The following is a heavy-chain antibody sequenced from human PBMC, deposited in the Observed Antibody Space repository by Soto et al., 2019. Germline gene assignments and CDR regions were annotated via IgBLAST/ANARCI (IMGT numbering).Heavy chain of an antibody. J-gene: IGHJ6*02. V-gene: IGHV3-30*18. Sequence: PXGSLRLSCAAPGFTFSNYCMHGVRQAPGKGLEWVALILHDGSNEYYADSVKGRFTISRDNSKNTLYLQMNSLRADDTAVYYCAKSRDGYSFYYYYGMDVWGQGTTVTVSS. CDR3: AKSRDGYSFYYYYGMDV. CDR1: GFTFSNYC. D-gene: IGHD5-18*01. CDR2: ILHDGSNE.